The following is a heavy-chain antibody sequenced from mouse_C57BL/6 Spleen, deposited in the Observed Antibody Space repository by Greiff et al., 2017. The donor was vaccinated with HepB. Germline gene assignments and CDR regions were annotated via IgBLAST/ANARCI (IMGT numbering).Heavy chain of an antibody. Sequence: DVQLVESGGGLVQPGESLKLSCESNEYEFPSHDMSWVRKTPEKRLELVAAINSDGGSTYYPDTMERRFSISRDNTKKTLYLQMSSLRSEDTALYYCARRGLYGNYDSYWYFDVWGTGTTVTVSS. V-gene: IGHV5-2*01. CDR2: INSDGGST. CDR1: EYEFPSHD. J-gene: IGHJ1*03. CDR3: ARRGLYGNYDSYWYFDV. D-gene: IGHD2-1*01.